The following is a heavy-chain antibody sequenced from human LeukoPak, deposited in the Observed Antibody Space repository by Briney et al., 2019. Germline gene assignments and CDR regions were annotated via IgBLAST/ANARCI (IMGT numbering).Heavy chain of an antibody. J-gene: IGHJ5*02. CDR1: GASISSYY. CDR3: ARVLLSSGYST. D-gene: IGHD3-22*01. CDR2: IYYSGIT. Sequence: SETLSLTCSVSGASISSYYYNWIRQSPGKGLEWIGYIYYSGITNYNPSLKSRVTMSLDTSNNQFSLELSSVTAADTAVYYCARVLLSSGYSTWGQGTLVTVSS. V-gene: IGHV4-59*01.